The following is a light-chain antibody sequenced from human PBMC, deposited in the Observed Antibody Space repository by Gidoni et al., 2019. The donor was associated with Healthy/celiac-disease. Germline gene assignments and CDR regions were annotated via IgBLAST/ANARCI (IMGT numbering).Light chain of an antibody. CDR1: QSISSY. Sequence: IQLTPSPSSLSASVGDRVTITCRASQSISSYLNWYQQKPGKAPKRLIYAASSLQSGVPSRFSGSGSGTDFTLTISSLQPEDFATYYCQQSYSTPQVTCGQGTRLEIK. CDR2: AAS. CDR3: QQSYSTPQVT. V-gene: IGKV1-39*01. J-gene: IGKJ5*01.